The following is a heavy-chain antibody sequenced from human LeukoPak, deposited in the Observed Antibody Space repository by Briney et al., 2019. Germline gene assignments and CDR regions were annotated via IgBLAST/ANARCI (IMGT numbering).Heavy chain of an antibody. CDR3: ARRSQLGGFFDN. J-gene: IGHJ4*02. CDR2: INGDGSST. V-gene: IGHV3-74*01. Sequence: GGSLRLSCAASGFTFSTYWMHWVRQASGKGLVWVSRINGDGSSTNYADSVKGRFTISRDNAKNTLYLQMNSLRAEDTAVYFCARRSQLGGFFDNWGQGTLVTVSS. D-gene: IGHD7-27*01. CDR1: GFTFSTYW.